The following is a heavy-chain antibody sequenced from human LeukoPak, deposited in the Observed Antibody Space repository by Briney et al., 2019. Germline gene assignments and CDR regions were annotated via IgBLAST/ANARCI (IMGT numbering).Heavy chain of an antibody. J-gene: IGHJ3*02. CDR2: IIPIFGTA. CDR3: ARVDCSGGSCYAFDI. Sequence: SVKVSCKASGGTFSSYAISWVRQAPGQGLEWMGGIIPIFGTANYAQKFQGRVTITADESTSTAYMELSSLRSEDTAVYYCARVDCSGGSCYAFDIWGQGTMVTVSS. CDR1: GGTFSSYA. D-gene: IGHD2-15*01. V-gene: IGHV1-69*13.